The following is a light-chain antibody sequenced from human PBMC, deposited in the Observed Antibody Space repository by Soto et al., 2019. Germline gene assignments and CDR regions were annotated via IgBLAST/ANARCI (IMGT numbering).Light chain of an antibody. V-gene: IGKV3-20*01. CDR1: QSVSSSY. CDR3: QQYDRSPLT. Sequence: ESVLTQSPGTLSLSPGERATLSCRASQSVSSSYLAWYQQKPGQAPRLLIYGASSRATGIPDRFSGSGSGTDFTLTISVLEPEDFAVYYCQQYDRSPLTFGGGNKVEIK. CDR2: GAS. J-gene: IGKJ4*01.